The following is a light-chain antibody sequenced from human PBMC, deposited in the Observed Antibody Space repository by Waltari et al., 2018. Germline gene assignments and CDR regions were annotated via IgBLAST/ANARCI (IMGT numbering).Light chain of an antibody. J-gene: IGKJ4*01. CDR2: AAS. CDR3: QQYSDWPPLT. Sequence: EILMTQSPGTLSVSPGETATLSCRASQSLSRNLAWYQLKPGQAPRVLIYAASTRATGIPARFSGSGSGTEFTLTISSLQSEDFAVYYCQQYSDWPPLTFGGGTKVEIK. V-gene: IGKV3-15*01. CDR1: QSLSRN.